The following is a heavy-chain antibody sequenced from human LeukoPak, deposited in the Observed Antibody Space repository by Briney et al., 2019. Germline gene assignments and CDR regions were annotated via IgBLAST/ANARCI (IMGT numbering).Heavy chain of an antibody. J-gene: IGHJ4*02. V-gene: IGHV1-69*13. CDR2: IIPIFGTA. CDR3: ARDTYYYDSSGYLPFDY. D-gene: IGHD3-22*01. Sequence: ASVKVSCKASGGTFSSYAISWVRQAPGQGLEWMGGIIPIFGTANYAQKFQGRVTITADESTSTAYMELSGLRSEDTAVYYCARDTYYYDSSGYLPFDYWGQGTLVTVSS. CDR1: GGTFSSYA.